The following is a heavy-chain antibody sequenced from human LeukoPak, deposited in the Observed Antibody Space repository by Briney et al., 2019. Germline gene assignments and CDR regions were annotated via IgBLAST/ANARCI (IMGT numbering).Heavy chain of an antibody. CDR2: ISSSAI. CDR1: ALTLSNYG. J-gene: IGHJ4*02. V-gene: IGHV3-48*01. CDR3: ARAPPEKIQLWFLDY. D-gene: IGHD5-18*01. Sequence: GGSLRLSCAASALTLSNYGINWVRQAPGKGLEWVSYISSSAILYADPVKGRFTISRDNAKNSVYLQMNSLRAEDTAVYYCARAPPEKIQLWFLDYWGQGTLVTVSS.